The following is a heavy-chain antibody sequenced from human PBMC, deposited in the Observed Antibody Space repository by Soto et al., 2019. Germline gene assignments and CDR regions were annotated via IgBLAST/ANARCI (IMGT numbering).Heavy chain of an antibody. CDR2: IYPGDSDT. CDR1: GYAFSSYW. Sequence: GESLKISCQGSGYAFSSYWIAWVRQMPGKGLEWMGIIYPGDSDTRYSPFFQGQVTISVDKSITTAYLQWSSLKDSDTDIYSCAREYCTASICDPWFDPWGQGTMVTVSS. V-gene: IGHV5-51*01. J-gene: IGHJ5*02. CDR3: AREYCTASICDPWFDP. D-gene: IGHD2-8*02.